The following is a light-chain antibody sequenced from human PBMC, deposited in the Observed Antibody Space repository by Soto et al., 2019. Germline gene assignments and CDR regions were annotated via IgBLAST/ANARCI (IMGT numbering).Light chain of an antibody. CDR3: AAWDDSLNVVV. Sequence: QSVLTQPPSASGTPGQRVTISCSGSSPNIGSNTINWYQQLPGTAPKLLIYTNNQRPSGVPDRFSGSTSGTSASLAISGLQSEDEADYYCAAWDDSLNVVVFGGGTKLTVL. CDR2: TNN. J-gene: IGLJ2*01. CDR1: SPNIGSNT. V-gene: IGLV1-44*01.